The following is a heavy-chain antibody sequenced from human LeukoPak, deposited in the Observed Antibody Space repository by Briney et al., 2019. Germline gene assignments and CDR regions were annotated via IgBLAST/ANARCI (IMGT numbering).Heavy chain of an antibody. V-gene: IGHV3-13*01. CDR3: ARDSYYYGMDV. CDR2: IGTAGDT. CDR1: GLTFSSHW. J-gene: IGHJ6*02. Sequence: GGSLRLSCAASGLTFSSHWMHWVRQATGKGLEWVSAIGTAGDTYYPGSVKGRFTISRENARNSLYLQMNSLRAGDTAVYYCARDSYYYGMDVWGQGTTVTVSS.